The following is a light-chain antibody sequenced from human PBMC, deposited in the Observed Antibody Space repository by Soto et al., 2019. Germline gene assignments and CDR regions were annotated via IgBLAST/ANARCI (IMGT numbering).Light chain of an antibody. V-gene: IGKV3-15*01. Sequence: EMVMTQSPATLSVSPGERVTLSCRASQSIGSSLAWYQQKPGQAPRLLLYGASTRATGTPARFSGSGSGTEFTLTISSLQSEDFAVYFCQQYNNWPPMYTFGQGTKLEIK. J-gene: IGKJ2*01. CDR1: QSIGSS. CDR3: QQYNNWPPMYT. CDR2: GAS.